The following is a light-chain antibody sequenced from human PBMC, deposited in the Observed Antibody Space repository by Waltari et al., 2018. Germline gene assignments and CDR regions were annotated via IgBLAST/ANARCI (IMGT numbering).Light chain of an antibody. J-gene: IGLJ3*02. CDR3: CSPDSSGNHWV. CDR2: EDN. CDR1: AFPKKY. V-gene: IGLV3-10*01. Sequence: SYELTQPPSVSVSPGQTARIPCSGDAFPKKYGFFYSQKSGQAPVLVIYEDNKRPSGIPERFSGSSSGTLSTLTVSGAQVDDEADYYCCSPDSSGNHWVFGGGTKLAVL.